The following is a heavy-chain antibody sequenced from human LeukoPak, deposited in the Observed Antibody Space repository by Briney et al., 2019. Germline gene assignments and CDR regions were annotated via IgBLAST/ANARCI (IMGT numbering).Heavy chain of an antibody. CDR1: GYSFTSYW. Sequence: GESLKISCKGSGYSFTSYWIGWVRQMPGKGLEWMGIIYPGDSDTRYSPSFQGQVTISADKSISTAYLQWSSLKASDTAMYYCARGYCSGGSCYVIDYYFDYWGQGTLVTVSS. CDR2: IYPGDSDT. D-gene: IGHD2-15*01. CDR3: ARGYCSGGSCYVIDYYFDY. V-gene: IGHV5-51*01. J-gene: IGHJ4*02.